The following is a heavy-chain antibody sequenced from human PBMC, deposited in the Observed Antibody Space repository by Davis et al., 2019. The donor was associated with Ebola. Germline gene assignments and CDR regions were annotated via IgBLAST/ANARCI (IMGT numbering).Heavy chain of an antibody. J-gene: IGHJ4*02. CDR2: IYPGDSDT. V-gene: IGHV5-51*01. D-gene: IGHD3-22*01. CDR3: ARLYEGYYYDSNGPRGFDY. Sequence: PGGSLRLSCKRSGYSFTSYWIGWVRQMPGKGLEWMGIIYPGDSDTRYSPSFQGQVTISADKSISTAYLQWSSLKASDTAMYYCARLYEGYYYDSNGPRGFDYWGQGTLVTVSS. CDR1: GYSFTSYW.